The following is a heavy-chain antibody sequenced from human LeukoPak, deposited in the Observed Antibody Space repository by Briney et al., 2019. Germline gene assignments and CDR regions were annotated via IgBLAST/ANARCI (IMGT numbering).Heavy chain of an antibody. D-gene: IGHD3-10*01. CDR1: GGSISTNY. J-gene: IGHJ4*02. CDR2: IFYSGRI. CDR3: ARVNDQGSWLDY. V-gene: IGHV4-59*01. Sequence: SGTLSLTCTVSGGSISTNYWSWIRQPPGKGLEWIGNIFYSGRINYNPSLRSRVTMSVDTSKNQFSLKLSSVTAADTAVYYCARVNDQGSWLDYWGQGTLVTVSS.